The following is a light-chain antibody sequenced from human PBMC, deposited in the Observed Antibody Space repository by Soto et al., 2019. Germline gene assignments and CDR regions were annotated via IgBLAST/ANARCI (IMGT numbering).Light chain of an antibody. CDR2: AAS. CDR1: QSVSATY. Sequence: EIVLTQSPGTLSLSPGESANLSCRATQSVSATYLAWYQQKPGQAPRLLIYAASSRATDIPDRFSGSGSGTDFTLAISRLEPEDFAVYWCQHYGTSTRTFGQGTKV. J-gene: IGKJ1*01. CDR3: QHYGTSTRT. V-gene: IGKV3-20*01.